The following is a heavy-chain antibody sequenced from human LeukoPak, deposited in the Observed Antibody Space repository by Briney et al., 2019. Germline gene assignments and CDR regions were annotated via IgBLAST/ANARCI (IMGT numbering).Heavy chain of an antibody. CDR1: GITFSSYG. V-gene: IGHV3-23*01. Sequence: GGSLRLSCAASGITFSSYGMSWVRQAPGKGLEWVSSISSTGGTTYYADSVKGRFTISRDNSKNTLYLQMNSLRAEDTAVYYCARGTMVRGVDLDYWGQGTLVTVSS. D-gene: IGHD3-10*01. J-gene: IGHJ4*02. CDR3: ARGTMVRGVDLDY. CDR2: ISSTGGTT.